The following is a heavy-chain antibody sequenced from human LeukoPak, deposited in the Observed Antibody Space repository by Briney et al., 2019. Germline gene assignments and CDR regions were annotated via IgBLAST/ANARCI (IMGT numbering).Heavy chain of an antibody. J-gene: IGHJ4*02. D-gene: IGHD1-7*01. CDR1: GGTFSSYA. V-gene: IGHV1-69*13. CDR2: IIPIFGTA. Sequence: SVKVSCKASGGTFSSYAISWVRQAPGQGLEWMRGIIPIFGTANYAQKFQGRVTITADESTSTAYMELSSLRSEDTAVYYCASRGDWNYVLFDYWGQGTLVTVSS. CDR3: ASRGDWNYVLFDY.